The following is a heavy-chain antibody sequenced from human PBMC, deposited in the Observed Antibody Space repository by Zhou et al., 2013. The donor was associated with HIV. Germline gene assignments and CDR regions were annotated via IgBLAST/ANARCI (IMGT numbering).Heavy chain of an antibody. D-gene: IGHD2-2*01. V-gene: IGHV1-69*05. CDR1: GGTFSSYA. Sequence: QVQLVQSGAEVKKPGSSVKVSCKASGGTFSSYAISWVRQAPGQGLEWMGGIIPIFGTANYAQKFQGRVTITTDESTSTAYMELSSLRSEDTAVYYCARDRGYCSSTSCQMEEWGQGTPGHRLL. CDR3: ARDRGYCSSTSCQMEE. CDR2: IIPIFGTA. J-gene: IGHJ4*02.